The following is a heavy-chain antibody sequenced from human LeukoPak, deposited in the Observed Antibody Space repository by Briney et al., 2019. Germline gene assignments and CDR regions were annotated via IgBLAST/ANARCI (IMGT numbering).Heavy chain of an antibody. D-gene: IGHD2-8*02. V-gene: IGHV3-23*01. CDR3: AREVLGPLDY. J-gene: IGHJ4*02. Sequence: GGSLRLSCAASGFTFSSYAMSWVRQTPGKGLEWVSGISGSGGSTYYADSVKGRFTISRHNSKNTLDLQMNSLRAEDTAVYYCAREVLGPLDYWGQGTLVTVSS. CDR2: ISGSGGST. CDR1: GFTFSSYA.